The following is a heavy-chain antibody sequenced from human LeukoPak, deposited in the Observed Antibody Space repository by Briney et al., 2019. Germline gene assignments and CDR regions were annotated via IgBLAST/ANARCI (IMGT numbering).Heavy chain of an antibody. J-gene: IGHJ6*03. CDR2: INPNSGGT. D-gene: IGHD6-13*01. CDR3: ARDQRIADSYYYMDV. CDR1: GYTFTGYY. Sequence: GASVRVSCKASGYTFTGYYMHWVRQAPGQGLEWMGWINPNSGGTNYAQKFQGGVTMTRDTSISTAYMELSRLRSDDTAVYYCARDQRIADSYYYMDVWGKGTTVTVSS. V-gene: IGHV1-2*02.